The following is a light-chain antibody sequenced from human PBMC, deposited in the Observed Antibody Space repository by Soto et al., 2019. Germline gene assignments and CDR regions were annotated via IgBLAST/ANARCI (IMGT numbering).Light chain of an antibody. CDR3: QQYNSYPGT. CDR1: QSISSW. J-gene: IGKJ3*01. Sequence: DMQMTQSPSTLSASVGDRVTITGRASQSISSWLAWYQQKPGKAPKLLIYDASSLESGVPSRFSGSGSGTEFTLTISSLQPDDFATYYCQQYNSYPGTFGPGTKVDIK. V-gene: IGKV1-5*01. CDR2: DAS.